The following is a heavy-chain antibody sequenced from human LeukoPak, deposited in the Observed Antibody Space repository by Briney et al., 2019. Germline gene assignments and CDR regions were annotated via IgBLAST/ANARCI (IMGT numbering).Heavy chain of an antibody. V-gene: IGHV3-33*01. Sequence: GGSLRLSCAASGFTFSSYGMHWVRQAPGKGLEWVALIWYDGSNKYYVDSAKGRLTISRDNSKNTLYLQMNSLRAEDTAVYYCARVMVSGSYENWGQGTLVTVSS. CDR3: ARVMVSGSYEN. J-gene: IGHJ4*02. CDR1: GFTFSSYG. D-gene: IGHD1-26*01. CDR2: IWYDGSNK.